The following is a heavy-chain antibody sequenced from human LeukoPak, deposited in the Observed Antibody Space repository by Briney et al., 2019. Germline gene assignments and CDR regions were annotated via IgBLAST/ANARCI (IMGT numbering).Heavy chain of an antibody. V-gene: IGHV3-64D*06. CDR2: ISSNGGST. J-gene: IGHJ3*02. Sequence: GGSLRLSCSTSGFTFSSYAMHWVRQAPGKGLEYVSAISSNGGSTYYADSVKGRFTISRDNSKNTLYLQMSSLRAEDTAVYYCVTRGGNIAVAGTGAFDIWGQGTMVTVSS. D-gene: IGHD6-19*01. CDR3: VTRGGNIAVAGTGAFDI. CDR1: GFTFSSYA.